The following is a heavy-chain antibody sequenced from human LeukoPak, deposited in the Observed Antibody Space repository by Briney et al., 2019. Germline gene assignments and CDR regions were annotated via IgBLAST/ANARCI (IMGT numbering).Heavy chain of an antibody. CDR1: GGSFSGYY. CDR2: INHSGST. V-gene: IGHV4-34*01. Sequence: SETLSLTCAVYGGSFSGYYWSWIRQPPGKGLEWIGEINHSGSTNYNPSLKSRVTISVDTSKNQFSLKLSSVTAADTAVYYCARLYCSGGSFYPFDYWGQGTLVTVSS. CDR3: ARLYCSGGSFYPFDY. J-gene: IGHJ4*02. D-gene: IGHD2-15*01.